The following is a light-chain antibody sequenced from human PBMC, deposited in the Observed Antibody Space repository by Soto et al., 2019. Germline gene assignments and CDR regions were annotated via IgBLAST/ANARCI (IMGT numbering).Light chain of an antibody. CDR2: GAS. J-gene: IGKJ1*01. V-gene: IGKV3-20*01. CDR1: QSVSSSY. CDR3: QQYGSSPA. Sequence: EIVLTQSPGTLSLSPGERATLSCRASQSVSSSYLAWYQQKPGQAPRLLIYGASSRATGIPDRFSDSGSGTDFTLTISRLEPEDFAVYYCQQYGSSPAFGQGTQVDIK.